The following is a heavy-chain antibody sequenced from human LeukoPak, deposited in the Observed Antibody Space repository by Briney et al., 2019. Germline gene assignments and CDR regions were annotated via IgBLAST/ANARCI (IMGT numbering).Heavy chain of an antibody. Sequence: GGSLRLSCAASGFTFSSYDMSWVRQAPGKGLEWVSGISGSGGSTYYADSVKGRFTISRDNSKNTLFLQMNSLRAEDTAIYYCAKASTFGELNRPFDYWGQGTLVTVSS. CDR2: ISGSGGST. CDR3: AKASTFGELNRPFDY. CDR1: GFTFSSYD. J-gene: IGHJ4*02. D-gene: IGHD3-10*01. V-gene: IGHV3-23*01.